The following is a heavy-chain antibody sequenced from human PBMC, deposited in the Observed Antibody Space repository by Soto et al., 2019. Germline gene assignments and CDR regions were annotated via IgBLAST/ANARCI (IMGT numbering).Heavy chain of an antibody. CDR1: GITFSNYA. CDR3: AKEAGGGIGMVTSYFDY. Sequence: EVQLLESGGGFVQPGGSPRLSCAASGITFSNYALSWVRQAPGKGLEWVSGISGSATSTYYADSVKGRFTISRDNSKSTLYLHMNSLRADDTAIYYCAKEAGGGIGMVTSYFDYWGQGTLVTVYS. D-gene: IGHD5-18*01. CDR2: ISGSATST. V-gene: IGHV3-23*01. J-gene: IGHJ4*02.